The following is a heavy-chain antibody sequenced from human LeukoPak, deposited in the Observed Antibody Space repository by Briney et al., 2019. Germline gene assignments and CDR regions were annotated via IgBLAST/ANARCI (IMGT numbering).Heavy chain of an antibody. V-gene: IGHV4-61*01. J-gene: IGHJ4*02. CDR3: ARVGSGSYLDY. CDR2: FYYSGST. CDR1: GGSISSGSYY. Sequence: SETLSLTCTVSGGSISSGSYYWSWIRQPPGKGLEWIGYFYYSGSTNYNPSLKSRVTISVDTSKNQFSLKLNSVTAADTAIYYCARVGSGSYLDYWGQGTLVTVSS. D-gene: IGHD3-10*01.